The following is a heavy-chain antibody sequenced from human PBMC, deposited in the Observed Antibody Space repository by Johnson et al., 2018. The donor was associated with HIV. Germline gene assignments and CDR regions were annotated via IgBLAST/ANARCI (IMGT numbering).Heavy chain of an antibody. V-gene: IGHV3-66*01. CDR2: IYSGGST. CDR3: ARGNGDYSDAFDI. Sequence: VQLVESGGGVVQPGGSLRLSCAASGFTFSDYYMSWVRQAPGKGLEWVSVIYSGGSTFYSNSVKGRFTISRDNSKNTLYLQMGSLRAEDMAVYYCARGNGDYSDAFDIWGQGTMVTVSS. J-gene: IGHJ3*02. D-gene: IGHD4-17*01. CDR1: GFTFSDYY.